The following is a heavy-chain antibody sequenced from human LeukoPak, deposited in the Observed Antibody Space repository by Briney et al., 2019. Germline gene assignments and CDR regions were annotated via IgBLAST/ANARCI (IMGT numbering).Heavy chain of an antibody. V-gene: IGHV3-23*01. J-gene: IGHJ6*03. CDR3: ARDPYSGGYGAYYYYYMDV. CDR1: EFTFSSYA. D-gene: IGHD6-19*01. Sequence: GGSLRLSCTASEFTFSSYAMSWVRQAPEKGLEWVSAITGSGGGTYYADSVQGRFTISRDNSKNTLYLQMNSLRDEDTAVYYCARDPYSGGYGAYYYYYMDVWGKGTTVTVSS. CDR2: ITGSGGGT.